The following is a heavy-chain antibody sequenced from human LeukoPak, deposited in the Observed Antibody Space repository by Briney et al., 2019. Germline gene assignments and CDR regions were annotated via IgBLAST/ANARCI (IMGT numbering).Heavy chain of an antibody. J-gene: IGHJ3*02. CDR3: ASPKDIAAAGQPLDGAFDI. CDR1: GGTFSSYA. D-gene: IGHD6-13*01. V-gene: IGHV1-69*04. CDR2: IIPILGIA. Sequence: SVKVSCKASGGTFSSYAIIWVRQAPGQGLEWMGRIIPILGIANYAQKFQGRVTITADKSTSTAYMELSSLRSEDTAVYYCASPKDIAAAGQPLDGAFDIWGQGTMVTVSS.